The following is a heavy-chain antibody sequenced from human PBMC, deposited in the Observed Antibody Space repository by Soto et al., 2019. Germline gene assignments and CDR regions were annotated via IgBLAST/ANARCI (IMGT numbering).Heavy chain of an antibody. CDR3: ARGGYSYRTYYYYYMDV. Sequence: QLQLQESGPGLVKPSETLSLTCTVSGGSISSYYWSWIRQPPGKGLGWIGYIYYRGSTNYNPSLKSRVTISVDTSKNQFSLKLSSVTAADTAVYYCARGGYSYRTYYYYYMDVWGKGTTVTVSS. CDR1: GGSISSYY. J-gene: IGHJ6*03. V-gene: IGHV4-59*01. CDR2: IYYRGST. D-gene: IGHD5-18*01.